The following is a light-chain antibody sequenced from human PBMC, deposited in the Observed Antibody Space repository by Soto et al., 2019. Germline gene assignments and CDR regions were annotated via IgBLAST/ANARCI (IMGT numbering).Light chain of an antibody. CDR3: CSSAGTYTFV. Sequence: QSVLTQPPSVSAAPGQKVTISCSGSSSNIGGNSVSWYQQLPGTAPKLLIYDDNKRPSGIPDRFSGSKSGTSATLGITGFQTGDEADYSCCSSAGTYTFVFGTGTKVTVL. CDR2: DDN. J-gene: IGLJ1*01. CDR1: SSNIGGNS. V-gene: IGLV1-51*01.